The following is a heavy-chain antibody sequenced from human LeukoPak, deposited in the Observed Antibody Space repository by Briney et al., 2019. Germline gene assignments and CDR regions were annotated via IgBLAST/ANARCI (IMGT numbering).Heavy chain of an antibody. Sequence: SETLSLTCIVSGGSISTSAYYWGWIRQPPGEGLQWIGGIYYSGNTYYNSSLKSRVTISVDTSTSQFSLRLSSVTAADTAVYYCARSAGYDSSGYYEYYFDYWGQGTLVTVSS. CDR1: GGSISTSAYY. V-gene: IGHV4-39*01. CDR3: ARSAGYDSSGYYEYYFDY. D-gene: IGHD3-22*01. J-gene: IGHJ4*02. CDR2: IYYSGNT.